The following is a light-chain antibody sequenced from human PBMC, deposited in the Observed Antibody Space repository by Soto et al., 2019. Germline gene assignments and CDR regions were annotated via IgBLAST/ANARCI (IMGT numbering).Light chain of an antibody. V-gene: IGLV2-14*01. J-gene: IGLJ1*01. CDR2: EVS. CDR3: CSYTSRSTLYV. CDR1: SNDVGGYNY. Sequence: QSVLTQPASGSGSPGQSITISCTGTSNDVGGYNYVSWYQQHPGKAPKLILYEVSDRPSGVSNRFSGSKSGNTASLTISGLQAEDEADYYCCSYTSRSTLYVFGTGTKLTVL.